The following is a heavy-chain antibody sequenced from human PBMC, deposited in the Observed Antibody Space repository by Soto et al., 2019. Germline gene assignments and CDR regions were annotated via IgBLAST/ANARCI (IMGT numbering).Heavy chain of an antibody. Sequence: PGGALRLWCVAPGVTFTDTSMNWVRPAPGKGLEWVGRIKSKSDGGTTDYAAPVRGRFILSRDDSRETVYLQMNRLKIENTGVYFCVTEQTIDKWGQGTLVPVSS. CDR2: IKSKSDGGTT. D-gene: IGHD1-1*01. V-gene: IGHV3-15*07. CDR1: GVTFTDTS. CDR3: VTEQTIDK. J-gene: IGHJ4*01.